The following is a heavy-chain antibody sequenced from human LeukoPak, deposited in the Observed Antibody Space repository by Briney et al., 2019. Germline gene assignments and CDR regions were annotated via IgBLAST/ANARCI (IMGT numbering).Heavy chain of an antibody. D-gene: IGHD2-2*02. CDR2: IYYSGST. CDR1: GGSISSYY. J-gene: IGHJ3*02. Sequence: SETLSLTCTVSGGSISSYYWSWIRQPPGKGLEWIGYIYYSGSTNYNPSLKSRVTISVDTSKNQFSLKLSSVTAADTAVYYCAMDCSSTSCYMSGRAFDIWGQGTMVTVSS. CDR3: AMDCSSTSCYMSGRAFDI. V-gene: IGHV4-59*01.